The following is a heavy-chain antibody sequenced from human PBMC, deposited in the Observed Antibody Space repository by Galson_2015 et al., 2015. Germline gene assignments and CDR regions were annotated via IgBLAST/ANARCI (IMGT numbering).Heavy chain of an antibody. CDR1: GFTFSDYY. CDR3: ARVRYSYGYYFDY. D-gene: IGHD5-18*01. CDR2: ISSSGSTI. J-gene: IGHJ4*02. V-gene: IGHV3-11*01. Sequence: SLRLSCAASGFTFSDYYMSWIRQAPGKGLEWVSYISSSGSTIYYADSVKGRLTISRDNAKNSLYLQMNSLRAEDTAVYYCARVRYSYGYYFDYWGQGTLVTVSS.